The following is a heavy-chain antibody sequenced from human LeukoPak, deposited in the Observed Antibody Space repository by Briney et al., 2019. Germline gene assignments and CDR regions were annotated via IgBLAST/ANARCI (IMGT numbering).Heavy chain of an antibody. V-gene: IGHV3-66*01. CDR1: GFTVSSNY. CDR2: IYSGGST. Sequence: SGGSLRLSCAASGFTVSSNYMSWVRQAPGKGLEWVSVIYSGGSTYYADSVKGRFTISRDNSKNTLYLQMNSLRAEDTAVYYCARACGGGDCYLEYGIDYWGQGTLVTVSS. J-gene: IGHJ4*02. D-gene: IGHD2-21*02. CDR3: ARACGGGDCYLEYGIDY.